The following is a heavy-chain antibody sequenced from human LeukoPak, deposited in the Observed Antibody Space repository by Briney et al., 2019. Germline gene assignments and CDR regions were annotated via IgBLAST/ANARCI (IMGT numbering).Heavy chain of an antibody. CDR2: ISSSSSYI. V-gene: IGHV3-21*01. Sequence: GGSLRLSCAASGFTFSSYSMNWVRQAPGKGLEWVSSISSSSSYIYYADSVKGRFTISRDNAKNSLYLQMNSLRAEDTAVYYCARDPPYYYDSSGYYPAYLDYWGQGTLVTVSS. J-gene: IGHJ4*02. CDR3: ARDPPYYYDSSGYYPAYLDY. D-gene: IGHD3-22*01. CDR1: GFTFSSYS.